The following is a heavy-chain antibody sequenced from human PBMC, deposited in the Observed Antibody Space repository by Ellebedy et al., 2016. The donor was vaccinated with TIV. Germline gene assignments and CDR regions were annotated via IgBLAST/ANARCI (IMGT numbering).Heavy chain of an antibody. J-gene: IGHJ6*02. CDR2: VSSSNSYI. D-gene: IGHD3-10*01. V-gene: IGHV3-21*01. CDR3: ARLLITMVYGMDV. CDR1: GFTFSAYS. Sequence: PGGSLRLSFAASGFTFSAYSMNWVRQAPGKGLEWVSSVSSSNSYIYYADSVKGRFTISRDNAKNSLYLQMNSLRVEDTAVYYCARLLITMVYGMDVWGQGTTVTVSS.